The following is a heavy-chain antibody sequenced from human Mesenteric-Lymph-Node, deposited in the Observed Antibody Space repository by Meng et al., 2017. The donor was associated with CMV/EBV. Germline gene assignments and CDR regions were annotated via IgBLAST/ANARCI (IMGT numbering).Heavy chain of an antibody. Sequence: GESLKISCAASGFSFSDYGMHWVRQAPGKGLEWVTFIRFDRSNTYYTESVKGRFTISRDNSKNTLYLQMNSLRTEDAAVYYCAKDQGGGSSFDYWGQGTLVTVSS. J-gene: IGHJ4*02. CDR1: GFSFSDYG. CDR3: AKDQGGGSSFDY. D-gene: IGHD2-15*01. CDR2: IRFDRSNT. V-gene: IGHV3-30*02.